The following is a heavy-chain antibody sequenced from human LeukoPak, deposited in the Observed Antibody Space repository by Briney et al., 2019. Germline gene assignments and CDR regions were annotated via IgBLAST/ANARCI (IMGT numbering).Heavy chain of an antibody. J-gene: IGHJ4*02. CDR1: GFTFSSYA. V-gene: IGHV3-23*01. CDR2: TSGSGGST. D-gene: IGHD5-18*01. CDR3: ARYSYGFPFDY. Sequence: GGSLRLSCAASGFTFSSYAMSWVRQAPGKGLEWVSATSGSGGSTYYADSVKGRFTISRDNSKNTLYLQMNSLRAEDTAVYYCARYSYGFPFDYWGQGTLVTVSS.